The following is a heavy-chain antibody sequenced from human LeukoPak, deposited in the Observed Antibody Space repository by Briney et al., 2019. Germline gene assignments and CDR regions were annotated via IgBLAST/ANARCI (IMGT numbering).Heavy chain of an antibody. V-gene: IGHV4-39*01. D-gene: IGHD4-17*01. CDR1: GGSISSSSYY. CDR3: ARQDYGDYNKISY. CDR2: IYYSGST. Sequence: SETLSLTCTVSGGSISSSSYYWGWIRQPPGKGLEWIGSIYYSGSTYYNPSLKSRVFISGDTSKNQFSLKLSSVTAADTAVYYCARQDYGDYNKISYWGQGTLVTVSS. J-gene: IGHJ4*02.